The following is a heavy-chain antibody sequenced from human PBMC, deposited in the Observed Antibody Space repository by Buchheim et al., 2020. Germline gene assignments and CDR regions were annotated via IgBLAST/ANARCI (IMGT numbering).Heavy chain of an antibody. J-gene: IGHJ6*02. CDR1: GFTFSSFE. V-gene: IGHV3-48*03. D-gene: IGHD1-1*01. CDR2: ISSSGSTK. CDR3: ASLKGRTGTGYGMDV. Sequence: EVQLVESGGGLVLPGGSLRLSCAVAGFTFSSFEMNWVRQAPGKGLEWVSYISSSGSTKYYADSVKGRFTIYRANAENSMYLQMNSLRVEDTAAYYCASLKGRTGTGYGMDVWGQGTT.